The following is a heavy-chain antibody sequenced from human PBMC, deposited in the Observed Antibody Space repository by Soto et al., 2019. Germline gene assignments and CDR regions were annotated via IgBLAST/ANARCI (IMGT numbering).Heavy chain of an antibody. CDR2: ISSSSSYI. CDR1: GFTFSSYS. Sequence: GGSLRLSYAASGFTFSSYSMNWVRQAPGKGLEWVSSISSSSSYIYYADSVKGRFTISRDNAKNSLYLQMNSLRAEDTAVYYCARDPGIAAAGTAGRRLNWFDPWGQGTLVTVSS. V-gene: IGHV3-21*01. CDR3: ARDPGIAAAGTAGRRLNWFDP. J-gene: IGHJ5*02. D-gene: IGHD6-13*01.